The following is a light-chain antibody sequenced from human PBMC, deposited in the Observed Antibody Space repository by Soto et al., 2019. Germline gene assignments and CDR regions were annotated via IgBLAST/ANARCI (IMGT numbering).Light chain of an antibody. V-gene: IGKV3-15*01. J-gene: IGKJ1*01. CDR2: AAS. Sequence: EIVMTQSPATLSVSPGERATLSCRASQSVSSNLAWYQQKPGQAPRLLMYAASTRATGVPARFSGSGSGTEFTLTISSLQSEDFAVYYCQQYDNWPWGTFGQGTKVEVK. CDR1: QSVSSN. CDR3: QQYDNWPWGT.